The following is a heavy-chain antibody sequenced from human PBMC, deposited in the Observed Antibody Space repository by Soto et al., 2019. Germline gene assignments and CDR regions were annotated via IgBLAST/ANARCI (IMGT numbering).Heavy chain of an antibody. V-gene: IGHV1-69*13. Sequence: SVKVSCKASGGTFSSYTISWVRQAPGQGLEWMGGIIPIFGTANYAQKFQGRVTITADESTSTAYMELSSLRSEDTAVYYCARPASEYYYDSSGYSFDYWGQGTLVTVSS. J-gene: IGHJ4*02. CDR2: IIPIFGTA. CDR3: ARPASEYYYDSSGYSFDY. D-gene: IGHD3-22*01. CDR1: GGTFSSYT.